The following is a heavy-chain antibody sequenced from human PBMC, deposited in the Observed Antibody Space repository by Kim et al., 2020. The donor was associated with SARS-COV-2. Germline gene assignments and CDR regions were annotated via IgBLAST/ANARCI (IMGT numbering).Heavy chain of an antibody. Sequence: SETLSLTCAVYGGSFSGYYWSWIRQPPGKGLEWIGEINHSGSTNYNPSLKSRVTISVDTSKNQFSLKLSSVTAADTAVYYCARGHVRRWLHIFDYWGQGTLVTVSS. V-gene: IGHV4-34*01. CDR1: GGSFSGYY. D-gene: IGHD5-12*01. J-gene: IGHJ4*02. CDR2: INHSGST. CDR3: ARGHVRRWLHIFDY.